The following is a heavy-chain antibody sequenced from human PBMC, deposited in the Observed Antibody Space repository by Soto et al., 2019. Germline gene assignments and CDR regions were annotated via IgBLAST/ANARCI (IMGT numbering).Heavy chain of an antibody. Sequence: PXETLSLTCAVSGHSISSGYYWCCIRQPPGKGLEWIGSFYHSGSTYYNPSLKSRVTISVDTSKNQFSLKLSSVTAADTAVYYCARGEYYGSGNYFDYWGQGTLVTVSS. D-gene: IGHD3-10*01. V-gene: IGHV4-38-2*01. CDR2: FYHSGST. CDR3: ARGEYYGSGNYFDY. J-gene: IGHJ4*02. CDR1: GHSISSGYY.